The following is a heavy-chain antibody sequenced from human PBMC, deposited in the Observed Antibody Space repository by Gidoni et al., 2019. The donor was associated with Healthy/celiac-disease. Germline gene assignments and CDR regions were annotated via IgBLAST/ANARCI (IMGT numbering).Heavy chain of an antibody. CDR1: GYPLPELS. D-gene: IGHD3-22*01. CDR2: FDPEDGET. V-gene: IGHV1-24*01. J-gene: IGHJ5*02. CDR3: ATAHLYDSSGYTSSWFDP. Sequence: QVQLVQSGAEVKKPGASVKVSCQVSGYPLPELSMPWVRQAPGKGLEWMGGFDPEDGETIYAQKFQGRVTMTEDTSTDTAYMELSSLRSEDTAVYYCATAHLYDSSGYTSSWFDPWGQGTLVTVSS.